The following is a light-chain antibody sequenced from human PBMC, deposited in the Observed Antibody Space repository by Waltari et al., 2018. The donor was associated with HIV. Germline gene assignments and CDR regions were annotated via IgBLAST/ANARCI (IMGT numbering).Light chain of an antibody. CDR3: CSYSGSGTLYV. CDR2: DVT. Sequence: QSALTQPRSVSGSPGQSVTISCTGTSSAVGGYTFVSWYQHHPGKAPKLVISDVTKRPSGVPDRFSGSKSGNTASLTISGLQAEDGADYYCCSYSGSGTLYVFGTGTEVTVL. V-gene: IGLV2-11*01. CDR1: SSAVGGYTF. J-gene: IGLJ1*01.